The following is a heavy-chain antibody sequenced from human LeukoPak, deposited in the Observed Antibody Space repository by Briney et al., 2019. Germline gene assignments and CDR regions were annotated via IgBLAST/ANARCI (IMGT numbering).Heavy chain of an antibody. CDR2: ISGSGGST. CDR3: AKVAGWSTGG. CDR1: GFTFSSYA. J-gene: IGHJ4*02. V-gene: IGHV3-23*01. Sequence: GGSLRLSCAGSGFTFSSYAMSWVREAPGKGLEWVSAISGSGGSTYYADSVKGRFTISRDNSKDTLYLQMNSLRAEDTAVYYCAKVAGWSTGGWGQGTLVTVSS. D-gene: IGHD6-13*01.